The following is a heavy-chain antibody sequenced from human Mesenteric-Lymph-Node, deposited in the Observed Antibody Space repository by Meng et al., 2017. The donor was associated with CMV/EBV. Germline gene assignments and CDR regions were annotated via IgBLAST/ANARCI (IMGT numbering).Heavy chain of an antibody. Sequence: SVKVSCKASGGTFSSSAISWVRQAPGQGLEWMGAIISLFGTTNYARRFQGRVTINTDESTNTAYMEVSSLRSEDTAVYYCARHPSGWSNWFDPWGQGTLVTVSS. V-gene: IGHV1-69*05. CDR1: GGTFSSSA. CDR2: IISLFGTT. CDR3: ARHPSGWSNWFDP. J-gene: IGHJ5*02. D-gene: IGHD6-19*01.